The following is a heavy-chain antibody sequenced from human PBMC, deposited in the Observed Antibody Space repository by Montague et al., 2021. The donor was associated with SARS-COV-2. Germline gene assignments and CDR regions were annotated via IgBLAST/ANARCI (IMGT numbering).Heavy chain of an antibody. CDR3: ARDRAPPDYGDAFDL. V-gene: IGHV3-30*04. D-gene: IGHD4/OR15-4a*01. J-gene: IGHJ3*01. CDR2: ITYDGIDK. Sequence: SLRLSRAASGFIFSNFAFHWVRQAPGKGLEWVAIITYDGIDKFYADSVKGRFTISRDNSKNTLYLRLNSLTPEDTAAYYCARDRAPPDYGDAFDLWGRGTLVTVSS. CDR1: GFIFSNFA.